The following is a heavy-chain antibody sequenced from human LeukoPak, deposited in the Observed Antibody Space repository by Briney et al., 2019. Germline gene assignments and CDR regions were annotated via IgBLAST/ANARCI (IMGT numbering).Heavy chain of an antibody. Sequence: SETLSLTCTVSGGSISSGGYYWSWIRQHPGRGLEWIGYIYNSGNTYYNPSLKSRVTISVDTSKNQFSLKLSSVTAADTAVYYCARATIVATMAVDFDYWGQGTLVTVSS. J-gene: IGHJ4*02. D-gene: IGHD5-12*01. CDR3: ARATIVATMAVDFDY. CDR2: IYNSGNT. V-gene: IGHV4-31*03. CDR1: GGSISSGGYY.